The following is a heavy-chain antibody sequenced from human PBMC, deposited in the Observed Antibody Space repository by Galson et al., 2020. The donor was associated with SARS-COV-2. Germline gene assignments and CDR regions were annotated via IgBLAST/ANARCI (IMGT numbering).Heavy chain of an antibody. Sequence: GGSLRLSGAASGLTFSFYVIHWVRQAPGKGLEWVTLIAHDGSNTHYADSVKGRFTISRDNSKNRLYLQMNSLRPGDTGVYYCATNPYGDNGDYWGQGTLVTVSP. J-gene: IGHJ4*02. V-gene: IGHV3-30*13. CDR1: GLTFSFYV. CDR3: ATNPYGDNGDY. CDR2: IAHDGSNT. D-gene: IGHD4-17*01.